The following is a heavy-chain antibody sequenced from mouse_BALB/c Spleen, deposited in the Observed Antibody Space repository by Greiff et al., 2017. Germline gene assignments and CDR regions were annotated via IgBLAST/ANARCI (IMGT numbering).Heavy chain of an antibody. D-gene: IGHD2-3*01. CDR3: VRGIYDGYYYAMDY. J-gene: IGHJ4*01. Sequence: VQLQQSGPGLVAPSQSLSITCTVSGFSLTSYDISWIRQPPGKGLEWLGVIWTGGGTNYNSAFMSRLSISKDNSKSQVFLKMNSLQTDDTAIYYCVRGIYDGYYYAMDYWGQGTSVTVSS. CDR2: IWTGGGT. V-gene: IGHV2-9-2*01. CDR1: GFSLTSYD.